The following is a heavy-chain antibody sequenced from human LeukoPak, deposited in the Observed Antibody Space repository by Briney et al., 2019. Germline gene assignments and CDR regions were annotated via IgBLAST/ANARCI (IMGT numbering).Heavy chain of an antibody. V-gene: IGHV3-30*02. J-gene: IGHJ4*02. D-gene: IGHD3-22*01. Sequence: GGSLRLSCAASEFTFSSYGMHWVRQAPGKGLEWVAFIRYDGSNKYYADSVRGRFTISRDNSKNTLYLQMNSLRAEDTAVYYCAKQYYDSSGYYEGYFDYWGQGTLVTVSS. CDR2: IRYDGSNK. CDR1: EFTFSSYG. CDR3: AKQYYDSSGYYEGYFDY.